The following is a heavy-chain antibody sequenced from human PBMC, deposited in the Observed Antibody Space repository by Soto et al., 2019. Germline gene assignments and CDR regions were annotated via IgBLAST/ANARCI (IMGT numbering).Heavy chain of an antibody. CDR1: GFTFSSYA. D-gene: IGHD2-2*01. CDR2: ISSSGGST. Sequence: GGSLRLSCAASGFTFSSYAMNWVRQAPGKELEYVSTISSSGGSTYYATSVKGRFTISRDNSKNTLYLQMGSLRAEDMALYYCARGIRPAANVAYYFDYWGQGTLVTVSS. J-gene: IGHJ4*02. CDR3: ARGIRPAANVAYYFDY. V-gene: IGHV3-64*01.